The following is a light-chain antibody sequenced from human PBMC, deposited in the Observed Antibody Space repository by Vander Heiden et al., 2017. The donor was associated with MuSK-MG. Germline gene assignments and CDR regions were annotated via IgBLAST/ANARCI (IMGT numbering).Light chain of an antibody. CDR3: ASYAGNSREV. Sequence: QSALTQPASVSGSPGQSITISCSGTSSDVGGYGYVSWYQQYPGKAPKLMIFDVSTRPSGVSRRFSGSKSGNTASLTISGLQAEDEAAYYCASYAGNSREVFGGGTKLTVL. CDR2: DVS. J-gene: IGLJ2*01. CDR1: SSDVGGYGY. V-gene: IGLV2-14*03.